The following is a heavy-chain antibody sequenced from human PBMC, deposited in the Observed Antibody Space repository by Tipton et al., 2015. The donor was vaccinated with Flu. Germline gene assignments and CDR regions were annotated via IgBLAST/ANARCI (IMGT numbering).Heavy chain of an antibody. J-gene: IGHJ5*01. V-gene: IGHV4-39*07. CDR1: GSSIRSSNYY. Sequence: TLSLTCSVSGSSIRSSNYYWGWIRQPPGKGLEWIGNIFHSGNTYHNPSLKSRVTISVDTSKNPFSLKLSSVTAADTAIYYCARRDYSNYVSEPKNWFDSWGQGALVIVSS. CDR3: ARRDYSNYVSEPKNWFDS. CDR2: IFHSGNT. D-gene: IGHD4-11*01.